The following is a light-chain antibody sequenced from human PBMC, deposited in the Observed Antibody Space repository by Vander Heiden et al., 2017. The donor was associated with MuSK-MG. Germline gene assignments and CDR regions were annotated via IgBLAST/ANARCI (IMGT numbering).Light chain of an antibody. CDR3: QQRSNWPSWT. J-gene: IGKJ1*01. V-gene: IGKV3-11*01. Sequence: EIVLTQSPATLSLSPGERATLSCRASQSVSSYLAWYQQKPGQAPRRLIYDASNRATGIPARFSGSGSGTDFTLTISSREPEDFAVYYCQQRSNWPSWTFGQGTKVEIK. CDR1: QSVSSY. CDR2: DAS.